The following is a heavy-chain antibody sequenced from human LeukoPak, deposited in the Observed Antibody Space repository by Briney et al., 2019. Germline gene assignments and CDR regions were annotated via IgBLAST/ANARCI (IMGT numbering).Heavy chain of an antibody. Sequence: SETLSVTCAVYGGSFSGYYWSWIRQPPGKGLEWIGEINHSGSTNYNPSLKSRVTISVDTSKNQFSLKLSSVTAADTAVYYCARTITMIVVVITPNWFDPWGQGTLVTVSS. J-gene: IGHJ5*02. D-gene: IGHD3-22*01. V-gene: IGHV4-34*01. CDR2: INHSGST. CDR3: ARTITMIVVVITPNWFDP. CDR1: GGSFSGYY.